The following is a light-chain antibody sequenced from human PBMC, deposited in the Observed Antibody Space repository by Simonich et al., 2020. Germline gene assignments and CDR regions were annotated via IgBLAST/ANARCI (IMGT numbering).Light chain of an antibody. CDR3: QQYYSTPYT. Sequence: DIVMTHTQDSLAVSRAESPTINCKYSQSVSYSSNNKNYLAWDQQRPGQPPNMLIYWASTREAGVPDRFSGRVSGTDFTLTISSLQAEDVAVYYCQQYYSTPYTFGQGTKLEIK. CDR1: QSVSYSSNNKNY. J-gene: IGKJ2*01. V-gene: IGKV4-1*01. CDR2: WAS.